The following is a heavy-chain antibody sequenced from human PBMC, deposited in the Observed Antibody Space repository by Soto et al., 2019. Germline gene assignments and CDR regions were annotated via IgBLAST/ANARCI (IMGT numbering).Heavy chain of an antibody. D-gene: IGHD2-2*02. J-gene: IGHJ6*02. CDR1: GGSISSYY. V-gene: IGHV4-4*07. CDR2: IYTSGST. Sequence: SETLSLTCTVSGGSISSYYWSWIRQPAGKGLEWIGRIYTSGSTNYNPSLKSRVTMSVDTSKNQFSLKLSSVTAADTAVYYCASGLRYSRSTSCYTGWMDVWGQGTTVTVSS. CDR3: ASGLRYSRSTSCYTGWMDV.